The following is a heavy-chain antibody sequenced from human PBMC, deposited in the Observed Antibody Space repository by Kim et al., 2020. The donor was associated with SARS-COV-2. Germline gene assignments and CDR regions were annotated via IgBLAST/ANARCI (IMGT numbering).Heavy chain of an antibody. CDR1: GFTFSSYS. D-gene: IGHD2-2*01. CDR2: IPSSSNYI. CDR3: ARDSEVVVPAADAFDI. V-gene: IGHV3-21*01. J-gene: IGHJ3*02. Sequence: GGSLRLSCAASGFTFSSYSMNWVRQAPGKGLEWVSSIPSSSNYIYYADSVKGRFTISRDNAKNSLYLQMNSLRAEDTAVYYCARDSEVVVPAADAFDIWGQGTMVTVSS.